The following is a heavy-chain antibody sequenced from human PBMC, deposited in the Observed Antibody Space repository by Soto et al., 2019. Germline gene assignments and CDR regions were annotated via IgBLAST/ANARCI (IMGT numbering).Heavy chain of an antibody. CDR3: AEISYDNSGYFS. J-gene: IGHJ5*02. Sequence: GGSLRLSCGASGFIFSYSAMSWVSQAPGKGLEWVSSIRGNGGSTYYRDSVKGRFTISRDDSKDTLFLQMNSLRAEDMAVYYCAEISYDNSGYFSWGQGTLVTVSS. CDR2: IRGNGGST. V-gene: IGHV3-23*01. CDR1: GFIFSYSA. D-gene: IGHD3-22*01.